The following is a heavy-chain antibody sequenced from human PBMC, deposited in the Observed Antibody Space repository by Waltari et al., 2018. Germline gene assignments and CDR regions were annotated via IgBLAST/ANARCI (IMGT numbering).Heavy chain of an antibody. Sequence: QVQLVQSGAEVKKPGSSVKVSCKASGGTFSSYAISWVRQAPGQGLEWMGGSIPILGTANYAQKFQGRVTITTDESTSTAYMELSSLRSEDTAVYYCAREASALRYFDWSDAFDIWGQGTMVTVSS. J-gene: IGHJ3*02. D-gene: IGHD3-9*01. CDR2: SIPILGTA. CDR3: AREASALRYFDWSDAFDI. V-gene: IGHV1-69*05. CDR1: GGTFSSYA.